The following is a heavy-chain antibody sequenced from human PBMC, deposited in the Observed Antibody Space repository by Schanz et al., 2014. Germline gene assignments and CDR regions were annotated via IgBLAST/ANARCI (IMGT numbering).Heavy chain of an antibody. D-gene: IGHD5-18*01. CDR3: AKDAENTAMITDYFDY. CDR2: ISGSGGNT. CDR1: GFNSDDYA. J-gene: IGHJ4*02. Sequence: VQLVESGGGVVQPGRSLRLSCAASGFNSDDYAMHWVRQAPGRGLEWVSIISGSGGNTYYADAVRGRFTISRDNSKTTVYLQMNSLRAEDTAVYYCAKDAENTAMITDYFDYWGQGTLVTVSS. V-gene: IGHV3-23*04.